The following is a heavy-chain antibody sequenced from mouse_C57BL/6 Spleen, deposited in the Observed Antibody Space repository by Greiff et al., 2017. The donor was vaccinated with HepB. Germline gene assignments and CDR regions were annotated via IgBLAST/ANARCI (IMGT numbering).Heavy chain of an antibody. Sequence: EVQLQQSVAELVRPGASVKLSCTASGFNIKNTYMHWVKQRPEQGLEWIGRIDPAHGNTKYAPKFQGKATITADPSSNTAYLQLSRLTSEDTAIYYCAREYYSNYDAMDYWGQGTSVTVAS. J-gene: IGHJ4*01. CDR1: GFNIKNTY. V-gene: IGHV14-3*01. CDR2: IDPAHGNT. CDR3: AREYYSNYDAMDY. D-gene: IGHD2-5*01.